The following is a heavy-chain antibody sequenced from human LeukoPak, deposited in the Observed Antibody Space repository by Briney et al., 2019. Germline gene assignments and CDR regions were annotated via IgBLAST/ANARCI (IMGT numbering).Heavy chain of an antibody. CDR2: INTDGSST. J-gene: IGHJ6*03. CDR1: GFTFSSYW. Sequence: GGSLRLSCAASGFTFSSYWMHWVRQAPGKGLVWVSRINTDGSSTSYADSVKGRFTISRDNAKNTLYLQMNSLRAEDTAVYYCARGEVFYYYYMDVWGKGTTVTVS. CDR3: ARGEVFYYYYMDV. V-gene: IGHV3-74*01.